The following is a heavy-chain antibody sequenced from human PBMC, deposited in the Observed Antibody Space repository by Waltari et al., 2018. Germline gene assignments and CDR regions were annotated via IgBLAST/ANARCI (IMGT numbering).Heavy chain of an antibody. CDR2: ISFSSNYI. V-gene: IGHV3-21*01. Sequence: EVQLVESGGGLVKPGGSLRLSCAASGFTFNSYTLNWVRQAPGKGLEVVSSISFSSNYIYYADSVKGRFTISRDNAKNSLYLQMSSLRAEDTAVYYCATWGVVVDWYFDLWGRGTLVIVSS. J-gene: IGHJ2*01. CDR3: ATWGVVVDWYFDL. D-gene: IGHD2-15*01. CDR1: GFTFNSYT.